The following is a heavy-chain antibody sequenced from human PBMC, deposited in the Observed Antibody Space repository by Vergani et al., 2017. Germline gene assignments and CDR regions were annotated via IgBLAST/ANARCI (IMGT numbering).Heavy chain of an antibody. CDR3: ARDLDVGMIVVPYWYFDL. CDR2: ISSSSSTI. Sequence: QVQLQQWGAGLLKPSETLSLTCAVYGGSFSGYYWSWIRQPPGKGLEWVSYISSSSSTIYYADSVKGRFTISRDNAKNSLYLQMNSLRAEDTAVYYCARDLDVGMIVVPYWYFDLWGRGTLVTVSS. CDR1: GGSFSGYY. D-gene: IGHD3-22*01. J-gene: IGHJ2*01. V-gene: IGHV3-11*04.